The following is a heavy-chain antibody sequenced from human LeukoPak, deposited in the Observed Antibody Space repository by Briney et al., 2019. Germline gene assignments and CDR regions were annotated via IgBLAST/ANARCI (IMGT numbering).Heavy chain of an antibody. CDR2: ISRSGSTI. CDR1: GLTFTNFG. CDR3: ARAIDY. J-gene: IGHJ4*02. V-gene: IGHV3-48*04. Sequence: GGSLRLSCAASGLTFTNFGMSWVRQAPGKGLEWVSYISRSGSTIYYADSVKGRFTISRDNAKNSLYLQMNSLRAEDTAVYYCARAIDYWGQGTLVTVSS.